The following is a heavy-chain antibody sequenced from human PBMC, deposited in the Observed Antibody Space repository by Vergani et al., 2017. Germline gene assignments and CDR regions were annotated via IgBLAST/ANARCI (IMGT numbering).Heavy chain of an antibody. CDR3: ARANPRNSGYDYLYCYHAMVV. D-gene: IGHD5-12*01. CDR2: ISGSGGST. Sequence: EVQLLESGGDLVQPGGSLRLSCAASGFTFNHYAMNWVRQAPGKGLEWVSGISGSGGSTYYAGSVKGRFTISRDSSKNTLYLQMNSLSAGDTAVYYCARANPRNSGYDYLYCYHAMVVWGQGTTVTVSS. V-gene: IGHV3-23*01. J-gene: IGHJ6*02. CDR1: GFTFNHYA.